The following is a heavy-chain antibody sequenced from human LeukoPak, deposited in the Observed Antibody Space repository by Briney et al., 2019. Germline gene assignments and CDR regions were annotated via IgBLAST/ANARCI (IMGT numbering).Heavy chain of an antibody. CDR1: GGSFSGYY. J-gene: IGHJ4*02. Sequence: SETLSLTCAVYGGSFSGYYWSWIRQPPGKGLEWIGEINHSGSTNYNPSLKSQVTISVDTSKNQFSLKLSSVTAADTAVYYCARRHQYYYDSSGEDFDYWGQGTLVTVSS. V-gene: IGHV4-34*01. CDR3: ARRHQYYYDSSGEDFDY. D-gene: IGHD3-22*01. CDR2: INHSGST.